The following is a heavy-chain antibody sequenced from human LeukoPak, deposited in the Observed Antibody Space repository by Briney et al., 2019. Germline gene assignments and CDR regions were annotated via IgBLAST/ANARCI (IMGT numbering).Heavy chain of an antibody. CDR1: GGSISSYY. Sequence: SETLSLTCTVSGGSISSYYWSWIRQPPGKGREWIGYIYYSGSTNYNPSLQSRVTISVDASKTQFSMRLSSVTTADTAVYYCARDHGYCSGGSCYPYYFDYWGHGTLVTVSS. CDR3: ARDHGYCSGGSCYPYYFDY. D-gene: IGHD2-15*01. V-gene: IGHV4-59*01. J-gene: IGHJ4*01. CDR2: IYYSGST.